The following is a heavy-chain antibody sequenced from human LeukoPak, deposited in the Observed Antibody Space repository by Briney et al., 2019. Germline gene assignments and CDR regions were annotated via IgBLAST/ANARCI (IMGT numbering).Heavy chain of an antibody. V-gene: IGHV1-2*04. CDR3: ARSLDYYYYGMDV. CDR1: GGTFSSYA. J-gene: IGHJ6*02. CDR2: INPNSGGT. Sequence: ASVTVSCTASGGTFSSYAISWVRQAPGQGLEWMGWINPNSGGTNYAQKFQGWVTMTRDTSISTAYMELSRLRSDDTAVYYCARSLDYYYYGMDVWGQGTTVTVSS.